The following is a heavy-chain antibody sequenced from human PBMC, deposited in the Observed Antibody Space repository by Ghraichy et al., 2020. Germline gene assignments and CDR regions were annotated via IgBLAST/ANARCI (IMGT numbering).Heavy chain of an antibody. Sequence: SETLSLTCTVSGGSISSYYWSWIRQPAGKGLEWIGRIYTSGSTNYNPSLKSRVTMSVDTSKNQFSLKLSSVTAADTAVYYCARDFRPIVVVVAATEGGWFDGWGQGSLVTASS. V-gene: IGHV4-4*07. CDR1: GGSISSYY. CDR2: IYTSGST. D-gene: IGHD2-15*01. CDR3: ARDFRPIVVVVAATEGGWFDG. J-gene: IGHJ5*02.